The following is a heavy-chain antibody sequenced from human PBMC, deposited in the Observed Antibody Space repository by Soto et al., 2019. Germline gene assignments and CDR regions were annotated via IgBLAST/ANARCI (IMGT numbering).Heavy chain of an antibody. CDR3: ARWNWQQLAFDY. V-gene: IGHV4-31*03. J-gene: IGHJ4*02. CDR1: GGSISSGGYY. CDR2: IYYSGST. D-gene: IGHD6-13*01. Sequence: SETLSLTCTVSGGSISSGGYYWSWIRQHPGKGLEWIGYIYYSGSTYYNPSLKSRVTISVDTSKNQFSLKLSSVTAADTAVYYCARWNWQQLAFDYWGQGTLVTVSS.